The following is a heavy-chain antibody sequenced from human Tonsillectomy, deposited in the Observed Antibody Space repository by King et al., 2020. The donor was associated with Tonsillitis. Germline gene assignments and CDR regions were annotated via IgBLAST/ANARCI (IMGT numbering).Heavy chain of an antibody. D-gene: IGHD6-19*01. CDR1: GFTFSSHA. CDR2: IRNDGGAK. CDR3: AKAGQYTGGWYDY. J-gene: IGHJ4*02. Sequence: VQLVESGGGLVQPGGSLRLSCAASGFTFSSHAMSWVRQAPGKGLEWVSGIRNDGGAKYYADSVRGRFTVSRDNSKNTLDLQMNSLRAEDTAVYYCAKAGQYTGGWYDYWGQGTLVTVSS. V-gene: IGHV3-23*04.